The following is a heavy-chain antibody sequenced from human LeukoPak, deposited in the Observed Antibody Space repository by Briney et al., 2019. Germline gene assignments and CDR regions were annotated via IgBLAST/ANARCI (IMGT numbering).Heavy chain of an antibody. J-gene: IGHJ4*02. CDR3: AKDPEEDYVWGSYRYLFDY. D-gene: IGHD3-16*02. Sequence: GGSLRLSCAASGFTFSSYGMHWVRQAPGKGLEWEAFIRYDGSNKYYADSVKGRFTISRDNSKNTLYLQMNSLRAEDTAVYYCAKDPEEDYVWGSYRYLFDYWGQGTLVTVSS. V-gene: IGHV3-30*02. CDR1: GFTFSSYG. CDR2: IRYDGSNK.